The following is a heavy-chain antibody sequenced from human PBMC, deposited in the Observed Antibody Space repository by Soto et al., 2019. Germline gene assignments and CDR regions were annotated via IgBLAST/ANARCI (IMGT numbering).Heavy chain of an antibody. V-gene: IGHV1-69*06. D-gene: IGHD3-9*01. CDR1: GLIFSSYA. Sequence: QVQLVQSGAEVKKPGSSVKVSCKASGLIFSSYAISWVRQAPGQGLEWVGGILPIFGTTNYAQRFKGRVTITAHTSTTTTYLALSSRRSEDTAVYFCVRGANYYISTGKGYYFPGMDVWGQGTTVTVSS. J-gene: IGHJ6*02. CDR2: ILPIFGTT. CDR3: VRGANYYISTGKGYYFPGMDV.